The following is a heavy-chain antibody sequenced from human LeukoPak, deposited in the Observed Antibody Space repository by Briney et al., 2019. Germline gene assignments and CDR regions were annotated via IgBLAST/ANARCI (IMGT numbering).Heavy chain of an antibody. J-gene: IGHJ4*02. CDR1: GFTFNSKG. D-gene: IGHD3-16*01. Sequence: GGSMTLSCPAAGFTFNSKGTHCDSQAPGKGLEWVAVISYDGSNKYYADSVKGRFAISRDNSKNTLYLQMNSLRAEDTAVYYCAKEKGESEYFDYWGQGTLVTVSS. V-gene: IGHV3-30*18. CDR3: AKEKGESEYFDY. CDR2: ISYDGSNK.